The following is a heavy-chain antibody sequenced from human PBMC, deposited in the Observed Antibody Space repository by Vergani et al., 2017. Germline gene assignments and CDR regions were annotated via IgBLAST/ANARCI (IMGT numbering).Heavy chain of an antibody. V-gene: IGHV1-18*01. CDR2: ISAYNGNT. J-gene: IGHJ4*01. D-gene: IGHD5-24*01. CDR3: AGDLLGSDGYNYVY. CDR1: GYTFTSYG. Sequence: QVQLVQSGAEVKKPGASVKVSCKASGYTFTSYGISWVRQAPGQGLEWMGWISAYNGNTNYAQKLQGRVTMTTDTSTSTAYKGLRSLRSNDTAVYYCAGDLLGSDGYNYVYWGQGTLVTVSS.